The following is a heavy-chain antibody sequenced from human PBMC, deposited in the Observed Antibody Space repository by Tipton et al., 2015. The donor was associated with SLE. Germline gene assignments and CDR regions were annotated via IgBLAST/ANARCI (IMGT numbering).Heavy chain of an antibody. CDR3: ASLGGDYIGY. J-gene: IGHJ4*02. V-gene: IGHV4-4*09. Sequence: ETLSLTCTVSGVPISSYYWNWIRQPPGKGLEWIGHIYNSGSTNYNPSLKSRVTISVDPSKNQVSLKLSSVTAADTAVYYCASLGGDYIGYWGQGILVTVSS. D-gene: IGHD4-17*01. CDR1: GVPISSYY. CDR2: IYNSGST.